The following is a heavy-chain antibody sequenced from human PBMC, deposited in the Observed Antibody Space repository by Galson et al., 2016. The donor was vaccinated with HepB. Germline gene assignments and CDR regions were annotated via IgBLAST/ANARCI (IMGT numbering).Heavy chain of an antibody. CDR2: IFTNGST. J-gene: IGHJ4*02. CDR3: ARDSADAGFFDY. V-gene: IGHV3-53*01. Sequence: SLRLSCAASGFVVSSNYMNWVRQAPGKGLQWVSLIFTNGSTYYADSVKGRFTISRDTSKNTVYLHMTNRRAEDTAVYYCARDSADAGFFDYWGQGTVVIVSS. CDR1: GFVVSSNY. D-gene: IGHD2-15*01.